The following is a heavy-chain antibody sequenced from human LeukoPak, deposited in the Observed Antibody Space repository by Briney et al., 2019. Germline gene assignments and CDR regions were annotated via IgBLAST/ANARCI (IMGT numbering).Heavy chain of an antibody. CDR3: AKYRLERHFDY. Sequence: PGGSLRLSCAASGFTFSRYAMSWVRQAPGEGLEWVSAISGSGGSTYYADSVMGRFTISRDNSKNTLYLQMNSLRAEDKAVYYCAKYRLERHFDYWGQGTLVTVSS. D-gene: IGHD1-1*01. CDR2: ISGSGGST. CDR1: GFTFSRYA. J-gene: IGHJ4*02. V-gene: IGHV3-23*01.